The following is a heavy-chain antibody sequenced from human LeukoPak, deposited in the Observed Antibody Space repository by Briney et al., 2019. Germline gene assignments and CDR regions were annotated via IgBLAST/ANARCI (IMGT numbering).Heavy chain of an antibody. V-gene: IGHV3-21*04. Sequence: GGSLRLSCAASGFTFSSYSMNWVRQAPGKGLEWVSSISTSSSYIYYADSVKGRFTISRDNAKNSLYLQMNCLRAEDTAVYYCANELENYGDYDPTPNWFDPWGQGTLVTVSS. CDR1: GFTFSSYS. CDR3: ANELENYGDYDPTPNWFDP. J-gene: IGHJ5*02. D-gene: IGHD4-17*01. CDR2: ISTSSSYI.